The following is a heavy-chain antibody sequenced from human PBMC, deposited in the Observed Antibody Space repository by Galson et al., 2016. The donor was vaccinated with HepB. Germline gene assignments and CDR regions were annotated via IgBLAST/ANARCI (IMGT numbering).Heavy chain of an antibody. Sequence: SLRLSCAASGFTLRSYAMQWVSAIGGAGDTYYSGSVKGRFTISRENAKNSLYLQMNSLTAGDTAVYYCARESTGRGVDAFDIWGQGTMVIVSS. J-gene: IGHJ3*02. V-gene: IGHV3-13*04. CDR1: GFTLRSYA. CDR2: IGGAGDT. D-gene: IGHD3-16*01. CDR3: ARESTGRGVDAFDI.